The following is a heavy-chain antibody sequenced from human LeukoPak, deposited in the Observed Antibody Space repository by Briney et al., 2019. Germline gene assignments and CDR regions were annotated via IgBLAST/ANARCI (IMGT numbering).Heavy chain of an antibody. J-gene: IGHJ4*02. Sequence: ETLSLTCTVSGGSITSSNYFWGWIRQPPGKGLEWAANIKEDGTKTYYVDSVKGRFTISRDNAQNSLYLQMNSLTPEDTAVYFCARGEAFCDYWGQGALVTVSS. CDR2: IKEDGTKT. CDR3: ARGEAFCDY. V-gene: IGHV3-7*03. CDR1: GGSITSSNYF.